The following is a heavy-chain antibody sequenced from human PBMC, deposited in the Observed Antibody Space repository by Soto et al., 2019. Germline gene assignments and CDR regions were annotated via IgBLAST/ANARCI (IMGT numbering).Heavy chain of an antibody. J-gene: IGHJ3*02. D-gene: IGHD3-3*01. Sequence: GGSLRLSCAASGFTFSSYSMNWVRQAPGKGLEWVSSISSSSSYIYYADSVKGRFTISRDNAKNSLYLQMNSLRAEDTAVYYCARDTGIFGVVPAPDAFDIWGQGTMVTVSS. CDR1: GFTFSSYS. CDR3: ARDTGIFGVVPAPDAFDI. V-gene: IGHV3-21*01. CDR2: ISSSSSYI.